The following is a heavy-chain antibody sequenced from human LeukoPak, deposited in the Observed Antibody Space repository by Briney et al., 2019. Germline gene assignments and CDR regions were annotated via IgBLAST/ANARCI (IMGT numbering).Heavy chain of an antibody. Sequence: SETLSLTCSVSGYSISSGYYWGWIRQPPGKGLEWIGSIYQSGSTYYNPSLKSRVTISVDTSKNQFSLKLSSVTAADTAVYYCATCDPNENWFDPWGQGTLVTVSS. CDR2: IYQSGST. V-gene: IGHV4-38-2*02. CDR3: ATCDPNENWFDP. CDR1: GYSISSGYY. J-gene: IGHJ5*02.